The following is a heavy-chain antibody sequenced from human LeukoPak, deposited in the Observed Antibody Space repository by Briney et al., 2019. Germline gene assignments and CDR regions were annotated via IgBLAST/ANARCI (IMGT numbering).Heavy chain of an antibody. D-gene: IGHD5-18*01. CDR3: ARSTPAYSYWVDY. Sequence: GGSPRLSCAASGFTFSSYAMHWVRQAPGKGLEWVTLMSYDGSNKYYTDSVKGRFTISRDNSKDTLYLQMNSLRAEDTAVYYCARSTPAYSYWVDYWGQGTLVTVSS. CDR1: GFTFSSYA. CDR2: MSYDGSNK. V-gene: IGHV3-30-3*01. J-gene: IGHJ4*02.